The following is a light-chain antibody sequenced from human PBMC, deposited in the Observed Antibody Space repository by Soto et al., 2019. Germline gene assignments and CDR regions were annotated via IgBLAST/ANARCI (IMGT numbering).Light chain of an antibody. CDR1: QDISSS. J-gene: IGKJ1*01. CDR3: QHYYSSPPT. CDR2: GAS. Sequence: AIRMTQSPSSFSASIGDRVTITCRASQDISSSLGWYQQIPGRAPKLLISGASNLQSGVPSRFGGSGSGTDFTLTISSLQSEDFATNYCQHYYSSPPTFGQGTKVEIK. V-gene: IGKV1-8*01.